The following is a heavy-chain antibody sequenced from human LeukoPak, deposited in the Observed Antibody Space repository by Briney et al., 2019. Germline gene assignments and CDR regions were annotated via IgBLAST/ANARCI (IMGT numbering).Heavy chain of an antibody. J-gene: IGHJ5*02. V-gene: IGHV1-2*02. Sequence: ASVKVSCKASGYTFTGYYMHWVRQAPGQGLEWMGWINPNSCGTNYAQKFQGRVTMTRDTSISTAYMELSRLRSDDTAVYYCARYEGYRYFDPWGQGTLVTVSS. CDR3: ARYEGYRYFDP. D-gene: IGHD5-18*01. CDR1: GYTFTGYY. CDR2: INPNSCGT.